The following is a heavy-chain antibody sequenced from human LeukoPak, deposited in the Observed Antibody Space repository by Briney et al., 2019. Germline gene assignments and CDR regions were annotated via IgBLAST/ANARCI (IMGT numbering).Heavy chain of an antibody. V-gene: IGHV4-38-2*02. Sequence: SETLSLTCTVSGYSISSGYYWGWIRQPPGKGLEWIGSIYHSGSTYYNPSLKSRVPMSVDTSKNQFSLKLSSVTAADTAVYYCARDLIVPVGLTGSGSYSTDYWGQGTLVSVSS. CDR1: GYSISSGYY. J-gene: IGHJ4*02. CDR2: IYHSGST. D-gene: IGHD3-10*01. CDR3: ARDLIVPVGLTGSGSYSTDY.